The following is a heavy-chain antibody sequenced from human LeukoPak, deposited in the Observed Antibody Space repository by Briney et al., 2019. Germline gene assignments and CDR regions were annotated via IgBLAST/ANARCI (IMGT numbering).Heavy chain of an antibody. CDR2: IYYSGST. Sequence: SETLSLTCTVSGGSVSSGSYYWSWIRQPPGKGLEWIGYIYYSGSTNYNPSLKSRVTISVDTSKNQFSLKLSSVTAADTAVYYCAREGYHDSSGYPFDYWGQGTLVTVSS. J-gene: IGHJ4*02. D-gene: IGHD3-22*01. CDR3: AREGYHDSSGYPFDY. CDR1: GGSVSSGSYY. V-gene: IGHV4-61*01.